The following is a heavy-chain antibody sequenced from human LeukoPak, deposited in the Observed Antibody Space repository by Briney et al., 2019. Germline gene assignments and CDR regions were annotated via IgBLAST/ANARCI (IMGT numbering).Heavy chain of an antibody. D-gene: IGHD3-22*01. CDR2: ISSSSSYI. CDR1: GFTFSSYS. Sequence: GGSLRLSCAASGFTFSSYSMNWVRQAPGKGLEWVSSISSSSSYIYYADSVKGRFTISRDNAKNSLYLQMSSLRADDTAVYYCARDRLLYYYDSGPTGHFQHWGQGTLVTV. V-gene: IGHV3-21*01. CDR3: ARDRLLYYYDSGPTGHFQH. J-gene: IGHJ1*01.